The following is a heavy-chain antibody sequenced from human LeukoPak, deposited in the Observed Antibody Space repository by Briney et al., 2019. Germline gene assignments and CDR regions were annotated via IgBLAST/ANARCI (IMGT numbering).Heavy chain of an antibody. V-gene: IGHV3-30*18. CDR1: GFTFSSYG. Sequence: GRSLRLSCAASGFTFSSYGMHWVRQAPGKGLKWVAVTSYDGSNKYYADSVKGLFTISRDNSKNTLYLQMNSLRAEDTAVYYCAKGGLAAAGQRNYFDYWGQGTLVTVSS. CDR2: TSYDGSNK. D-gene: IGHD6-13*01. J-gene: IGHJ4*02. CDR3: AKGGLAAAGQRNYFDY.